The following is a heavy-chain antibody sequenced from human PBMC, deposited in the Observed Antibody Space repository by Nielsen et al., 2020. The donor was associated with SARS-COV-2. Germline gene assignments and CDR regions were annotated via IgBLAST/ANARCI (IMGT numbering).Heavy chain of an antibody. Sequence: SLKISCAASGFTFDDYAMHWVRQAPGKGLEWVSGISWSSGSIGYADSVKGRFTISRDNAKNSLYLQMNSLRAEDTALYYCAKAPYYDYVWGSYRFHDAFDIWGQGTMVTVSS. CDR1: GFTFDDYA. D-gene: IGHD3-16*02. CDR3: AKAPYYDYVWGSYRFHDAFDI. CDR2: ISWSSGSI. J-gene: IGHJ3*02. V-gene: IGHV3-9*01.